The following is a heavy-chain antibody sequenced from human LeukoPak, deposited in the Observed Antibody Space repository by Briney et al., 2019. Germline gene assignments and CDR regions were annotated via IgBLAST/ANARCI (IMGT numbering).Heavy chain of an antibody. CDR2: IYYSGST. Sequence: SETLSLTCTVSGGSISSYYWSWVRQPPGKGLEWIGYIYYSGSTNYNPSLKSRVTISVDTSKNQFSLKLSSVTAADTAVYYCARHYDGSGYYGVQDAFDIWGQGTMVTVSS. V-gene: IGHV4-59*08. D-gene: IGHD3-22*01. CDR3: ARHYDGSGYYGVQDAFDI. CDR1: GGSISSYY. J-gene: IGHJ3*02.